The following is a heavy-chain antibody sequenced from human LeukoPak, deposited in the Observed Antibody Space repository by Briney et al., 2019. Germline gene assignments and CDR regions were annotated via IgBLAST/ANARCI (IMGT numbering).Heavy chain of an antibody. CDR2: IYYSGST. J-gene: IGHJ4*02. V-gene: IGHV4-39*01. CDR1: GGSISSSSYY. D-gene: IGHD6-19*01. CDR3: ATLGEEYSSGWYYFDY. Sequence: SETLSLTRTVSGGSISSSSYYWGWIRQPPGKGLEWIGSIYYSGSTYYNPSLKSRVTISVDTSKNQFSLKLSSVTAADTAVYYCATLGEEYSSGWYYFDYWGQGTLVTVSS.